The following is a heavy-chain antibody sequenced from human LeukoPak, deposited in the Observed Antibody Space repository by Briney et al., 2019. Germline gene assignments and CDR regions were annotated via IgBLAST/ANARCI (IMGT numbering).Heavy chain of an antibody. Sequence: SVKVSCKASGGTFSSYAISWVRQAPGQGLDWMGGIIPIFGTANYAQKFQGRVTITTDESTSTAYMELSSLRSEDTAVYYCARGERATDQFDYWGQGTLVTVSS. CDR2: IIPIFGTA. D-gene: IGHD1-1*01. V-gene: IGHV1-69*05. CDR1: GGTFSSYA. J-gene: IGHJ4*02. CDR3: ARGERATDQFDY.